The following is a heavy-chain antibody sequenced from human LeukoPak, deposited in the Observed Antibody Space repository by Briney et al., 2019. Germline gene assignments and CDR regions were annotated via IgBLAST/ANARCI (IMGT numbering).Heavy chain of an antibody. CDR3: ARLTYHYDSSGYGY. V-gene: IGHV1-2*02. Sequence: GASVKVSCKASGYTFTGYYMHWVRQAPGQGLEWMGWINPNSGGTNYAQKFQGRVTMTRDTSISTAYMELSRLRSDDTAVYYCARLTYHYDSSGYGYWGQGIPVTVSS. CDR2: INPNSGGT. CDR1: GYTFTGYY. J-gene: IGHJ4*02. D-gene: IGHD3-22*01.